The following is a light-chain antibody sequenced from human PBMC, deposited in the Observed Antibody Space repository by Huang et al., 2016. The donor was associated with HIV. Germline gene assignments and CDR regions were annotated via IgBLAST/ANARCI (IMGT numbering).Light chain of an antibody. CDR1: QSVNSN. CDR2: GAS. Sequence: SPATLSVSPGERATLFCRASQSVNSNLAWYQQKPGQAPRLLIYGASTRATGIPARFSGSGSGTEFTLTISSLQSEDFAVYYCQQYNNWPPYTCGQGTKLEIK. J-gene: IGKJ2*01. CDR3: QQYNNWPPYT. V-gene: IGKV3-15*01.